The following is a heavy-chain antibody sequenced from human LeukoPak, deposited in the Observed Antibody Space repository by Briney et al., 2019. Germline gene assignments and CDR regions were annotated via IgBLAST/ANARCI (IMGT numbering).Heavy chain of an antibody. CDR3: AREYQGYDILTGYYRDY. CDR2: ISYDGSNK. J-gene: IGHJ4*02. D-gene: IGHD3-9*01. Sequence: PGGSLRLSCAGSEFTFSSYAMQWVRQAPGKGLEWVAVISYDGSNKYYADSVKGRFTISRDNSKNTLYLQMNSLRAEDTAVYYCAREYQGYDILTGYYRDYWGQGTLVTVSS. CDR1: EFTFSSYA. V-gene: IGHV3-30*14.